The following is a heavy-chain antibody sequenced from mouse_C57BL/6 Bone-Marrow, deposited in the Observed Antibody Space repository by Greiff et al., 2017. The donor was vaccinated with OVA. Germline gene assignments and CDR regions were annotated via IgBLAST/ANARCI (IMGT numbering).Heavy chain of an antibody. CDR2: IYPGSGNT. D-gene: IGHD1-1*01. V-gene: IGHV1-84*01. CDR1: GYTFTDYY. J-gene: IGHJ2*01. Sequence: QVQLKESGPELVKPGASVKISCKASGYTFTDYYINWVKQRPGQGLEWIGWIYPGSGNTKYNEKFKGKATLTVDTSSSTAYMQLSSLTSEDSAVYFCARNGASFITTVGAPVDYGGQGTTLTVSS. CDR3: ARNGASFITTVGAPVDY.